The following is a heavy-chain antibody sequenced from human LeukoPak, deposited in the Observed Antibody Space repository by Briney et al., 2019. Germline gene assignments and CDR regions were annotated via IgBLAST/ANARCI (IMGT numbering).Heavy chain of an antibody. V-gene: IGHV3-66*01. J-gene: IGHJ4*02. Sequence: GGSLRLSCAASGFTFSSYSMNWVRQAPGKGLEWVSVIYSGGSTYYADSVKGRFTISRDNSKNTLYLQMNSLRAEDTAVYYCARSDVSTFDYWGQGTLVTVSS. CDR2: IYSGGST. CDR3: ARSDVSTFDY. D-gene: IGHD2-21*01. CDR1: GFTFSSYS.